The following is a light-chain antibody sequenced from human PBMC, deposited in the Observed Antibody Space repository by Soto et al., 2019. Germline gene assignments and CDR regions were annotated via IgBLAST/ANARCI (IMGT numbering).Light chain of an antibody. CDR2: AAS. J-gene: IGKJ1*01. Sequence: AIQMTQSPSSLSASVGDRVTITCRASQGIRDDLGWYQQKPGKAPKLLIYAASSLQSGVPSRFSGSGPGTDFTLTISSLQPEDFATYYCLQDYNYPRTFGQGTKVEIK. CDR1: QGIRDD. V-gene: IGKV1-6*01. CDR3: LQDYNYPRT.